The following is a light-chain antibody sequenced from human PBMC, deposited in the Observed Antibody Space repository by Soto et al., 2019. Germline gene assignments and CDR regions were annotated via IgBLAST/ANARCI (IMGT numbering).Light chain of an antibody. Sequence: EIVLTQSPGTLSLSPGERATLSCRASQSVRSSNLAWYQQKPGQAPRLLIYGASSRATGIPDRFSGSGSGTDFTLTISRLEPEDLAVYYCQQYGSSPSTFGHGTKVEIK. J-gene: IGKJ1*01. V-gene: IGKV3-20*01. CDR1: QSVRSSN. CDR3: QQYGSSPST. CDR2: GAS.